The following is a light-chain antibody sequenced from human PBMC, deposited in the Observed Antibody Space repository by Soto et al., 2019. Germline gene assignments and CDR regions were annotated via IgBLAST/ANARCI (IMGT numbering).Light chain of an antibody. CDR2: EVT. J-gene: IGLJ1*01. Sequence: SALTQPASVSGSPGQSITIPCTGTSRDIGDYNYVSWYQQHPGKAPKLIIYEVTDRPSGVSNRFSGSKSGNTASLTISGLQAEDEAEYYCSSYTNINTRACVFGTGTKVTV. CDR3: SSYTNINTRACV. CDR1: SRDIGDYNY. V-gene: IGLV2-14*01.